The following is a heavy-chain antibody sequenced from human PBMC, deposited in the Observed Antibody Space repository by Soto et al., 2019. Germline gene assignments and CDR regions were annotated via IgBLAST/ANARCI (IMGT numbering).Heavy chain of an antibody. V-gene: IGHV4-39*01. D-gene: IGHD3-10*01. CDR3: ARQPRFTMVRGPYMDV. Sequence: PSETLSLTCTVSGGSISSSSYYWGWIRQPPGKGLEWIGSIYYSGSTYYNPSLKSRVTISVDTSKNQFSLKLSSVTAADTAVYYCARQPRFTMVRGPYMDVWGKGTTVTVSS. CDR2: IYYSGST. CDR1: GGSISSSSYY. J-gene: IGHJ6*03.